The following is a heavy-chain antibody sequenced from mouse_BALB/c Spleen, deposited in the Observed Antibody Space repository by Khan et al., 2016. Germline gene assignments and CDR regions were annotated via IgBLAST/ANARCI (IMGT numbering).Heavy chain of an antibody. D-gene: IGHD2-4*01. V-gene: IGHV1S135*01. CDR1: GYSFTDYN. CDR3: ARSTMITTDWFAY. CDR2: IDPYNGGT. J-gene: IGHJ3*01. Sequence: VQLQQSGPELVKPGASVKVSCKASGYSFTDYNMYWVKQSHGKSLEWIGYIDPYNGGTNYNQKFKDKATLTVAKSSSTAFMHLNSLTSEDAAVYYCARSTMITTDWFAYWGQGTLVTVSA.